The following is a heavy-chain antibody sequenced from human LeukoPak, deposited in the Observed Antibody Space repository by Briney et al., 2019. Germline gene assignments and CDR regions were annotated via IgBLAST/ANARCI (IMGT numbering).Heavy chain of an antibody. CDR1: GFTFSSYS. V-gene: IGHV3-21*01. Sequence: GGSLRLSCAASGFTFSSYSMNWVRQAPGKGLEWVSSISSSSYIYYADSVKGRFTISRDNAKNSLYLQMNSLRAEDTAVYYCARAEMTTRLGYWGQGTLVTVSS. D-gene: IGHD5-24*01. J-gene: IGHJ4*02. CDR2: ISSSSYI. CDR3: ARAEMTTRLGY.